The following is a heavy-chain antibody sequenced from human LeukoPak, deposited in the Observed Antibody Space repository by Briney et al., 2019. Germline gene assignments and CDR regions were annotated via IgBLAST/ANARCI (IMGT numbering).Heavy chain of an antibody. CDR2: IYYSGRT. J-gene: IGHJ4*02. CDR1: GDSISSGDYY. V-gene: IGHV4-31*03. CDR3: ARYNYGSGSYSYFDY. D-gene: IGHD3-10*01. Sequence: PSETLSLTCTVSGDSISSGDYYWGWVRQHPGKGLEWIGYIYYSGRTSYSPSLKSRLTLSVDTPKNQFSLKLSSVTAADTAVYYCARYNYGSGSYSYFDYWGQGILVTVSS.